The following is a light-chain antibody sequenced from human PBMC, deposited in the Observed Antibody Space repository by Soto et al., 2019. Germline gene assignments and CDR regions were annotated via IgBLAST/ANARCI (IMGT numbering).Light chain of an antibody. CDR2: DAS. J-gene: IGKJ5*01. V-gene: IGKV3-11*01. CDR3: QQRSNWPSIT. CDR1: QSVSGNY. Sequence: EIVLTQSPGTLSLSPGERATLSCRASQSVSGNYLTWYQHKPGQTPRLVIYDASNRATGIPARFSGSGSGTDFTLTIASLEPEDFAVYYCQQRSNWPSITFGQGTRLEIK.